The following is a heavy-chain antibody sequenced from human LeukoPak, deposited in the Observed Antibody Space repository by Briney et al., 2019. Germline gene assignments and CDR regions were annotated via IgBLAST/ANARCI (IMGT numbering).Heavy chain of an antibody. CDR2: MNPNSGNT. D-gene: IGHD3-3*01. CDR3: ARDGLRFLEWFDAFDI. V-gene: IGHV1-8*02. CDR1: GGTFSSYA. Sequence: VASVKVSCKASGGTFSSYAINWVRQATGQGLEWMGWMNPNSGNTGYAQKFQGRVTMTRNTSISTAYMELSSLRSEDTAVYYCARDGLRFLEWFDAFDIWGQGTMVTVSS. J-gene: IGHJ3*02.